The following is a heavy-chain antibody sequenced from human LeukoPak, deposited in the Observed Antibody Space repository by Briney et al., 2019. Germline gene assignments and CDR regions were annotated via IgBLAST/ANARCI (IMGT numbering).Heavy chain of an antibody. D-gene: IGHD2-2*01. CDR1: GGSISSGGYY. V-gene: IGHV4-30-2*01. CDR2: IYHSGST. CDR3: ARDSRFARDIVVVPAAMGAFDI. Sequence: PSETLSLTCTVSGGSISSGGYYWSWIRQPPGKGLEWIGYIYHSGSTYYNPTLKSRVTISVDRSKNQFSLKLSSVTAADTAVYYCARDSRFARDIVVVPAAMGAFDIWGQGTMVTVSS. J-gene: IGHJ3*02.